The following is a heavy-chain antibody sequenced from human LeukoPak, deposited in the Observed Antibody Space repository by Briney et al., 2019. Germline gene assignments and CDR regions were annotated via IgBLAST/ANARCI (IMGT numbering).Heavy chain of an antibody. CDR3: ARSTDGYSGNYYSG. V-gene: IGHV1-46*01. CDR1: ENIFTTYY. Sequence: ASVKVSCKASENIFTTYYLHWVRQAPGHALEWMGIINPRSGSTTYAQKFQGRVSMTRDTSTSTVYMQLSSLRSDDTAVYYCARSTDGYSGNYYSGWGPGTTVIVSS. D-gene: IGHD1-26*01. CDR2: INPRSGST. J-gene: IGHJ6*02.